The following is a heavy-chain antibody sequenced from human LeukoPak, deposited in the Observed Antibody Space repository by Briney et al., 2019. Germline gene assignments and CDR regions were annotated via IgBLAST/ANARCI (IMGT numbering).Heavy chain of an antibody. CDR1: GFTFSSYS. D-gene: IGHD4-23*01. V-gene: IGHV3-48*02. J-gene: IGHJ4*02. CDR2: ISSSSSTI. Sequence: GGSLRLSCVASGFTFSSYSMNWVRQAPGKGLEWVSYISSSSSTIYYADSVKGRFTISRDNAKNSLYLQMNSLRDEDTAVYYCARGWLAETTVVTPYNYWGQGTLVTVSS. CDR3: ARGWLAETTVVTPYNY.